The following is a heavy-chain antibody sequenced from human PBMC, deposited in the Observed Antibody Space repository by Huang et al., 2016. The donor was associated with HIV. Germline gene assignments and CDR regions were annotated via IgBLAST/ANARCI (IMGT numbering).Heavy chain of an antibody. Sequence: QGQLVESGGGVVRPGRSLRLSCSASGFSCSNYAMHWVSQVPCKRLECVTFISNDGTTTYYANSAKGRFTISRDNFKNTLYLQMNRLRGDDTAVYYCTREYTVAGAFDIWGQGTMVTVSS. CDR2: ISNDGTTT. J-gene: IGHJ3*02. CDR3: TREYTVAGAFDI. CDR1: GFSCSNYA. V-gene: IGHV3-30-3*01. D-gene: IGHD5-12*01.